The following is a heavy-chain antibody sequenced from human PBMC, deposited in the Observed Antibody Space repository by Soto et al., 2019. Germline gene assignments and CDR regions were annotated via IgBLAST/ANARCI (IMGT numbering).Heavy chain of an antibody. CDR1: GFTFSDYA. Sequence: GGSLRLSCVGSGFTFSDYAMTWVRQAPGKGLEWVATISFGGGNTYYAESLEGRFTISRDNSKNTLFLQMYDLRAEDKILYYCAKDGYCNGGSCYLYYLDSWGLGT. V-gene: IGHV3-23*01. CDR2: ISFGGGNT. CDR3: AKDGYCNGGSCYLYYLDS. D-gene: IGHD2-15*01. J-gene: IGHJ4*02.